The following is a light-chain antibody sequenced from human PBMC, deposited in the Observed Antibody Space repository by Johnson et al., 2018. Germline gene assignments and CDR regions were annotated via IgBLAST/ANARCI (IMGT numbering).Light chain of an antibody. CDR3: GTGDSSLSAGNV. Sequence: QSVLTQPPSVSAAPGQKVTISCSGSSSNIGNNYVSWYQQLPGTAPKLLIYENNKRPSGIPDRFSGSKSGTSATLGITGLQTGDEADYYCGTGDSSLSAGNVSGTWTKVTVL. J-gene: IGLJ1*01. V-gene: IGLV1-51*02. CDR2: ENN. CDR1: SSNIGNNY.